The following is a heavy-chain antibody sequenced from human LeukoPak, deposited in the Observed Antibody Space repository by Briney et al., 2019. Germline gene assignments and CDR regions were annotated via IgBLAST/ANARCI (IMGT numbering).Heavy chain of an antibody. CDR2: IYYSGST. J-gene: IGHJ4*02. CDR1: GGSISSGGYY. D-gene: IGHD6-13*01. Sequence: TASETLSLTCTVSGGSISSGGYYWSWIRQHPGKGLEWIGYIYYSGSTYYNPSLKSRVTISVDTSKNQFSLKLSSLTAADTAVYYCARGSSSWYNFDYWGQGTLVTVSS. V-gene: IGHV4-31*03. CDR3: ARGSSSWYNFDY.